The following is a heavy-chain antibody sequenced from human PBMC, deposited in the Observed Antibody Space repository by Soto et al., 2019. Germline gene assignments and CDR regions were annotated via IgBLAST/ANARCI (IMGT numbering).Heavy chain of an antibody. CDR3: AKDGSYFYDIRGYYFDF. D-gene: IGHD3-22*01. Sequence: GGSLRLSCAASGFTFSSYAMSWVRQAPGKGLEWVSAISGSGGSTYYADSVKGRFTISRDNTKNTLYLQMNSLRAEDTAVYYCAKDGSYFYDIRGYYFDFWGQGTLVTVSS. CDR1: GFTFSSYA. CDR2: ISGSGGST. V-gene: IGHV3-23*01. J-gene: IGHJ4*02.